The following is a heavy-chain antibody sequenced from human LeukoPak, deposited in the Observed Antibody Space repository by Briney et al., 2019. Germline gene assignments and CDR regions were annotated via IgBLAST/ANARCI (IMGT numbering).Heavy chain of an antibody. V-gene: IGHV4-61*03. J-gene: IGHJ5*02. Sequence: SETLSLTCTISGGSVSVRNYYWSWIRQPPGKGLEWIGFTYYSGSTVYNPSLGSRVTISVDTSKNHFSLRLRSVTAADAAVYYCARDLYGSGNFLPESPWGQGTLVTVSS. CDR2: TYYSGST. D-gene: IGHD3-10*01. CDR3: ARDLYGSGNFLPESP. CDR1: GGSVSVRNYY.